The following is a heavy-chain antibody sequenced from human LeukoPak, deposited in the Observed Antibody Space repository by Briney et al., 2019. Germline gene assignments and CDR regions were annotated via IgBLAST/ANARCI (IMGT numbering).Heavy chain of an antibody. CDR2: IYYSGST. J-gene: IGHJ4*02. D-gene: IGHD6-19*01. CDR1: GGSISSYY. V-gene: IGHV4-59*08. CDR3: VRSSGWSNVDY. Sequence: SETLSLTCTVSGGSISSYYWSWIQQPPGKGLEWIGYIYYSGSTNYNPSLKSRVTISVDTSKNQFSLKLGSVTAADTAVYYCVRSSGWSNVDYWGQGTLVTVSS.